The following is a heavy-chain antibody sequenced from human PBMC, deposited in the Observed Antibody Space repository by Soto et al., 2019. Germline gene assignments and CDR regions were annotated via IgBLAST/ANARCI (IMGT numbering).Heavy chain of an antibody. D-gene: IGHD5-18*01. Sequence: QVQLVQSGAEVKKPESSVKVSCKAPGGTFSTYAISWVRQAPGQGLEWMGGIIPMFGTANYAHRFQDRVTITAEESTNTGYMELSSLRSEDTAVYYCASGIQLWLRRINNGYSGWGQGTLVTVSS. V-gene: IGHV1-69*12. CDR3: ASGIQLWLRRINNGYSG. CDR1: GGTFSTYA. CDR2: IIPMFGTA. J-gene: IGHJ4*02.